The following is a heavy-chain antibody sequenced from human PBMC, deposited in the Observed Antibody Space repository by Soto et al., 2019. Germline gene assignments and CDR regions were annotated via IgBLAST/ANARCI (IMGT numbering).Heavy chain of an antibody. D-gene: IGHD2-15*01. Sequence: QVQLVESGGGVVQPGRSLRLSCAASGFTFSSYAMYWVRQAPGKGLEWVAVISYDGNNKYYADSVKGRFTISRDNSRNPRYRKMNGLSAGDTAVYYCARAECEGGSSSTLVGLRSGMDVWGQGTTVPVSS. CDR3: ARAECEGGSSSTLVGLRSGMDV. V-gene: IGHV3-30-3*01. CDR2: ISYDGNNK. J-gene: IGHJ6*02. CDR1: GFTFSSYA.